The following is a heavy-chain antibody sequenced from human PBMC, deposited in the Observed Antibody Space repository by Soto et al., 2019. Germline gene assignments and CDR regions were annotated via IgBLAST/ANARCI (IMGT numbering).Heavy chain of an antibody. CDR1: GYTFTGYY. D-gene: IGHD2-2*01. V-gene: IGHV1-2*02. CDR2: INPNSGGT. Sequence: ASVKVSCKASGYTFTGYYMHWARQAPGQVLEWMGWINPNSGGTNYAQRFQGRVTMTRDTSISTAYMELSRLRSDDTAVYYCARDYGVVVPAGIYYYGMDVGGQGTTVTVSS. J-gene: IGHJ6*02. CDR3: ARDYGVVVPAGIYYYGMDV.